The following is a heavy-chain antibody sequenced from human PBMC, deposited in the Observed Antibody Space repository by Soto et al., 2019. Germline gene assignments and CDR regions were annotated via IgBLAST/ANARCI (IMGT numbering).Heavy chain of an antibody. D-gene: IGHD2-15*01. J-gene: IGHJ6*02. CDR1: TYSFTNYW. CDR3: ASTIGYCSGGSCYLDYYYYGMDV. Sequence: PGESLKISCRGSTYSFTNYWITWVRQVPGRGLEWMGRIDPSDSYTSYSPSFQGHVTMSTDKSSSTAFLHWSSLKASDTAMYYCASTIGYCSGGSCYLDYYYYGMDVWGQGTTVTVSS. V-gene: IGHV5-10-1*01. CDR2: IDPSDSYT.